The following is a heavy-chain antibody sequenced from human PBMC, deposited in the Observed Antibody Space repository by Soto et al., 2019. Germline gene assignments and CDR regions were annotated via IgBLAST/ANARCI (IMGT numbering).Heavy chain of an antibody. Sequence: PAETLSLTCTVSGGSISSGGYYWSWIRQHPGKGLEWIGYIYYSGSTYYNPSLKSRVTISVDTSKNQFSLKLSSVTAADTAVYYRAKDRQPDGLWPFDHWGQGTVVTVS. D-gene: IGHD2-8*01. V-gene: IGHV4-31*03. CDR2: IYYSGST. CDR3: AKDRQPDGLWPFDH. J-gene: IGHJ4*02. CDR1: GGSISSGGYY.